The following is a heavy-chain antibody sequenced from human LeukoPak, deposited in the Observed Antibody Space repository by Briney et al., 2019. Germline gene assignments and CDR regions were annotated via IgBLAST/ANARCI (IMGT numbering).Heavy chain of an antibody. V-gene: IGHV4-4*07. CDR3: ARYCSSTSCPGQDVFDI. CDR2: IYISGST. J-gene: IGHJ3*02. Sequence: SETLSLTCTVSGGSISSYYWSWIRQPAGKGLEWIGRIYISGSTDYNPSLKSRVTMSLDTSKNQFSLRLSSVTAADTAVYYCARYCSSTSCPGQDVFDIWGQGTMVTVSS. D-gene: IGHD2-2*01. CDR1: GGSISSYY.